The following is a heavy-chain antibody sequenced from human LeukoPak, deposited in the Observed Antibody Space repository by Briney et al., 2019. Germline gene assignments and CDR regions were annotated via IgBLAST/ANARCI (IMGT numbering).Heavy chain of an antibody. Sequence: GGSLRLSCAASGFTFSSYAMSWVRQAPGKGLEWVSAISGSGGSTYYADSVKGRFTISRDNSKNTLYLQMNSLRAEDTAVYYCARELRYFDWSPPYYYYGMDVWGQGTTVTVSS. D-gene: IGHD3-9*01. CDR2: ISGSGGST. V-gene: IGHV3-23*01. CDR3: ARELRYFDWSPPYYYYGMDV. J-gene: IGHJ6*02. CDR1: GFTFSSYA.